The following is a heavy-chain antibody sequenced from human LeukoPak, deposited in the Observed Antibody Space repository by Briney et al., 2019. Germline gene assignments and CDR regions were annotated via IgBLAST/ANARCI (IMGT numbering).Heavy chain of an antibody. Sequence: GGSLRLSCAASGFTFSSYWMSWVRQAPGKGLEWVSAISGSGGSTYYADSVKGRFTISRDNSKNTLYLQMNSLRAEDTAVYYCAKFSGRGYYYYYMDVWGKGTTVTVSS. V-gene: IGHV3-23*01. CDR1: GFTFSSYW. J-gene: IGHJ6*03. D-gene: IGHD7-27*01. CDR3: AKFSGRGYYYYYMDV. CDR2: ISGSGGST.